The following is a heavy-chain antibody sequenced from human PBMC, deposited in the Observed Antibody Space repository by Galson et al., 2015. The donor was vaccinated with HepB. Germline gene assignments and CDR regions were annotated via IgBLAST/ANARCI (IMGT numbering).Heavy chain of an antibody. J-gene: IGHJ4*02. CDR2: ISAYNGNT. V-gene: IGHV1-18*01. D-gene: IGHD3-16*01. CDR3: ASAGPFETWGKEFDY. CDR1: GYTFTSYG. Sequence: QSGAEVKKPGPSVKVSCKASGYTFTSYGISWVRQAPGQGLEWMGWISAYNGNTNYAQKLQGRVTMTTDTSTSTAYMELRSLRSDDTAVYYCASAGPFETWGKEFDYWGQGTLVTVSS.